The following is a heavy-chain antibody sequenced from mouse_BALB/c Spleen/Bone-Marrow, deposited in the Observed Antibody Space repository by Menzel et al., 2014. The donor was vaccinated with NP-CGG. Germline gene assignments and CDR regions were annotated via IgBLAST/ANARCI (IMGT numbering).Heavy chain of an antibody. CDR2: IDPGNGNT. D-gene: IGHD1-1*01. V-gene: IGHV14-1*02. Sequence: EVQLQQSGAEFVRPGALVKLSCIASGFNIKDYYMHWVKQRPEQGLEWIGWIDPGNGNTIYDPKFPGKASITADTSSNTAYLQLSSLTSEDTAVYYCTRWVYYGSSYFDYWGQGTTLTVSS. CDR1: GFNIKDYY. CDR3: TRWVYYGSSYFDY. J-gene: IGHJ2*01.